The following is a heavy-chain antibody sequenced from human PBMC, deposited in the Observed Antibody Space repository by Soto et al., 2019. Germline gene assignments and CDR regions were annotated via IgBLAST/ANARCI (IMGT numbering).Heavy chain of an antibody. Sequence: PSETLSLTCAVSGYSISSGYYWGWNRQPPGKGLEWIGSIYHSGTTYYNPSLKSRVTISLDKSKNQFSLKLRSVTAADTAVYYCARSLLTSSWYAGSWGQGTLVTVSS. CDR1: GYSISSGYY. J-gene: IGHJ5*02. CDR2: IYHSGTT. CDR3: ARSLLTSSWYAGS. D-gene: IGHD6-13*01. V-gene: IGHV4-38-2*01.